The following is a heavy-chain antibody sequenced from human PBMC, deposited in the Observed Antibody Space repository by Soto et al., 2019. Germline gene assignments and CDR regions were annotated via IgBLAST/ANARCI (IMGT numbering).Heavy chain of an antibody. J-gene: IGHJ5*01. V-gene: IGHV3-7*01. CDR1: GFMFNNYW. CDR2: IKKDGTEK. CDR3: ARLPYCGNSPCIDWIDF. Sequence: EVQLVESGGDLVQPGGSLRLSCTASGFMFNNYWMTWVRQAPGKGLEWVANIKKDGTEKYYVDSVKGRFTVSRDNAKNAVFLQITSLGVEDTALYYCARLPYCGNSPCIDWIDFWGPGTWVTVSS. D-gene: IGHD2-21*01.